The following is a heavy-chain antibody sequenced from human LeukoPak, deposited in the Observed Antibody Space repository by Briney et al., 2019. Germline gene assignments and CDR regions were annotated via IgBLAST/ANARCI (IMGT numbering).Heavy chain of an antibody. CDR1: GFTFSTYS. CDR3: ARVSSTASPSYYFDF. V-gene: IGHV3-21*04. J-gene: IGHJ4*02. CDR2: ISSSSSSI. Sequence: GGSLRLSCAASGFTFSTYSMNWVRQAPGKGLEWVSSISSSSSSIYYSDSVKGRFTVSRDNAKNSLYLQMNSLRDEDTAVYYCARVSSTASPSYYFDFWGQGTLVTVSS. D-gene: IGHD6-6*01.